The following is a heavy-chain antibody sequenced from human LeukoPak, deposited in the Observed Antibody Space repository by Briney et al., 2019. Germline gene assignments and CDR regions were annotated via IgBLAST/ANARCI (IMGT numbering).Heavy chain of an antibody. D-gene: IGHD3-10*01. J-gene: IGHJ4*02. CDR1: GYTFTTYA. CDR3: ARAVGELFPFDY. Sequence: GSVKVSCTAFGYTFTTYAMHWVRQAPGQRLEWMGWINTGNGNTKCSQRFQGRVTITRDTSASTAYMELSSLRSEDTAVYYCARAVGELFPFDYWGQGTLVTVSS. CDR2: INTGNGNT. V-gene: IGHV1-3*04.